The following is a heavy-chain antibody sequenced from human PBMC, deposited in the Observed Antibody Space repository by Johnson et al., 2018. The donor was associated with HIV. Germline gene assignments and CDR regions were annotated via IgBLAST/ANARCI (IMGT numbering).Heavy chain of an antibody. Sequence: VQLVESGGGVVRPGGSLRLSCAASGFTFDDYGMSWVRQAPGKGLEWVSGINWNGGSTGYADSVKGRFTISGDNAKNSLYLQMNSLRAEDTALYYCARDLKSYYDSSGYFDAFDIWGQGTMVTVSS. J-gene: IGHJ3*02. D-gene: IGHD3-22*01. V-gene: IGHV3-20*04. CDR1: GFTFDDYG. CDR2: INWNGGST. CDR3: ARDLKSYYDSSGYFDAFDI.